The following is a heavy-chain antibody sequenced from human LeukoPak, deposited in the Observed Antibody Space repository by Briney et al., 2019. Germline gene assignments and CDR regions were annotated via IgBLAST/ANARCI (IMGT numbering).Heavy chain of an antibody. V-gene: IGHV3-33*08. CDR3: ARDGGSGLDY. CDR1: GFSVTRNY. CDR2: IWYDGSKK. J-gene: IGHJ4*02. Sequence: GGSLRLSCAASGFSVTRNYVSWVRQAPGKGLEWVAVIWYDGSKKFHADSVKGRFTISRDDSKNTLYLQMNSLRADDTAVYYCARDGGSGLDYWGQGSLVPVSS. D-gene: IGHD6-19*01.